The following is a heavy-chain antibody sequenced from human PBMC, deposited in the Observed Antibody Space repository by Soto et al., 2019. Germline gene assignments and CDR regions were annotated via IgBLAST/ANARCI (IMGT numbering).Heavy chain of an antibody. CDR2: ISSSGSTI. Sequence: GGSLRLSCAASGFTFSDYYMSWIRQAAGKGLEWVSYISSSGSTIYYADSVKGRFTISRDNAKNSRYLQMNSLRAEDTAVYYCAIDVDTAMVTIYWGQGTLVTVSS. CDR1: GFTFSDYY. D-gene: IGHD5-18*01. V-gene: IGHV3-11*01. CDR3: AIDVDTAMVTIY. J-gene: IGHJ4*02.